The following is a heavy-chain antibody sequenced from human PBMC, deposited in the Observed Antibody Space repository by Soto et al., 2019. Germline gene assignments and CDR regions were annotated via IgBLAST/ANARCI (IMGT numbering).Heavy chain of an antibody. CDR1: GGTFSSYA. D-gene: IGHD1-26*01. J-gene: IGHJ5*02. CDR2: IIPIFGTA. Sequence: SVKVSCKASGGTFSSYAISWVRQAPGQGLEWMGGIIPIFGTANYAQKFQGRVTITADESTSTAYMELSSLRSEDTAVYYCARGELDPRLNWFDPWGQGTLVTVSS. CDR3: ARGELDPRLNWFDP. V-gene: IGHV1-69*13.